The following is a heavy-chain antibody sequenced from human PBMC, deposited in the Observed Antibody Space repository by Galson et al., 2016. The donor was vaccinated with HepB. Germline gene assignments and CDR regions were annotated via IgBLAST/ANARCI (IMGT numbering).Heavy chain of an antibody. V-gene: IGHV3-53*01. Sequence: SLRLSCAASGFTVSNNYMTWVRQAPGKGLEGVSVIYSGGNTHYGDSVKGRFTISRDYSKNTLYLQMNRLRAEDTAVYYCATSPAEGYWGQGTLVTVSS. D-gene: IGHD6-13*01. CDR3: ATSPAEGY. CDR1: GFTVSNNY. J-gene: IGHJ4*02. CDR2: IYSGGNT.